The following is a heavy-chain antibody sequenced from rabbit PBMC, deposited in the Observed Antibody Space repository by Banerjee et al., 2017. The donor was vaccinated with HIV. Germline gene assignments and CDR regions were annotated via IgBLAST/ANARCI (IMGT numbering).Heavy chain of an antibody. V-gene: IGHV1S45*01. CDR3: ARETGYAGGGYSFNL. J-gene: IGHJ4*01. CDR2: IDTAGGSA. D-gene: IGHD8-1*01. CDR1: GFSFSSSYW. Sequence: QQQLEESGGGLVKPEGSLTLTCTASGFSFSSSYWVCWVRQAPGKGLEWIGYIDTAGGSAYYASWAKGRFTISKTSSTTVTLQMTSLTAADTATYFCARETGYAGGGYSFNLWGPGTLVTVS.